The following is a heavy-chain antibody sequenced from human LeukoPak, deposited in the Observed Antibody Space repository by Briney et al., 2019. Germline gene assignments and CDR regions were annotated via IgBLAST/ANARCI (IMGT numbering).Heavy chain of an antibody. J-gene: IGHJ6*04. Sequence: KPSETLSLTCTVSGGSISSYYWSWIRQPPGKGLEWMWYIYYSGSTNYNPSLKSRVTISVDTSKNHFSLKLSSVTAADTAGYYCARELCSSSPLHYYYYYGMDAWGKGTTVTVSS. CDR3: ARELCSSSPLHYYYYYGMDA. V-gene: IGHV4-59*01. CDR1: GGSISSYY. CDR2: IYYSGST. D-gene: IGHD6-13*01.